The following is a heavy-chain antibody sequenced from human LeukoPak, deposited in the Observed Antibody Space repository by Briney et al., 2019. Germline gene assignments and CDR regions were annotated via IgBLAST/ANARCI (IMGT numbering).Heavy chain of an antibody. CDR2: IYYSGST. D-gene: IGHD3-3*01. CDR1: GVSISSGGYY. Sequence: SETLSLTCTVSGVSISSGGYYWSWIRQHPGKGLEWIGYIYYSGSTYYNPSLKSRVTISVDTSKNQFSLKLSSVTAADTAVYYCARAYYDFWSGYFYYYGMDVWGQGTTVTVFS. CDR3: ARAYYDFWSGYFYYYGMDV. V-gene: IGHV4-31*03. J-gene: IGHJ6*02.